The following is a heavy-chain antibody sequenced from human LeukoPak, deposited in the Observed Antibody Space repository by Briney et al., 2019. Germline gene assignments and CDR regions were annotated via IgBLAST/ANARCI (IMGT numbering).Heavy chain of an antibody. CDR2: INHSVST. Sequence: SETLSLTCAVYGGSFSGYYWSWIRQPPGKGLEWIGEINHSVSTNYNPSLKSRVTISVDTSKNQFSLKLSSVTAADTAVYYCARVFVWRPRWGSGSYYFDYWGQGTLVTVSS. CDR1: GGSFSGYY. J-gene: IGHJ4*02. CDR3: ARVFVWRPRWGSGSYYFDY. V-gene: IGHV4-34*01. D-gene: IGHD3-16*01.